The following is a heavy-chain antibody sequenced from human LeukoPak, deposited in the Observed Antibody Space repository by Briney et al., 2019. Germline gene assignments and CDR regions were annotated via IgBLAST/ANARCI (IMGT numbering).Heavy chain of an antibody. D-gene: IGHD6-19*01. CDR2: ITGPGEGT. CDR3: AKRMYGWYQIDY. J-gene: IGHJ4*02. V-gene: IGHV3-23*01. Sequence: PGGSLRLSCAASGFRFSDYAMSWVRQAPGKGLEWVSAITGPGEGTWYADSVQGRFTTSRDNSKNTLYLQMNSLRAEDTAVYFCAKRMYGWYQIDYWGQGTLVTVSS. CDR1: GFRFSDYA.